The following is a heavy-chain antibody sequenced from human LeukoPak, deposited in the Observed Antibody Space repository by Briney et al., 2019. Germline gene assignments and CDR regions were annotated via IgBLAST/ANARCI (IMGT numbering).Heavy chain of an antibody. V-gene: IGHV1-46*01. J-gene: IGHJ6*03. CDR3: ARAPGPTVCTNSGCHVMGPYYYMDV. CDR2: INPTGGST. D-gene: IGHD2-8*01. Sequence: ASVKVSCKASGYTFTSYYMHWVRQAPGQGLEWMGLINPTGGSTGYAQKFQGRVTMTRDMSTSTDYMELSSLRSEDTAIYYCARAPGPTVCTNSGCHVMGPYYYMDVWGKGTTVTVSS. CDR1: GYTFTSYY.